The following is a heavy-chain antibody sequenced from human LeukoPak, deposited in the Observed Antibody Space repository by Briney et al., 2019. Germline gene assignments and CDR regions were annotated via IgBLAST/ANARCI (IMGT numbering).Heavy chain of an antibody. V-gene: IGHV1-69*05. CDR2: IIPIFVTA. D-gene: IGHD3-9*01. J-gene: IGHJ6*03. CDR3: ARDRYDILTGQTYYYYYYMDV. Sequence: SVKVSCKACGGTFSSYAISWVRQAPGQGLEWMGGIIPIFVTANYAQKFQGRVTITTDESASTAYMELSSLRSEDTAVYYCARDRYDILTGQTYYYYYYMDVWGKGTTVTVSS. CDR1: GGTFSSYA.